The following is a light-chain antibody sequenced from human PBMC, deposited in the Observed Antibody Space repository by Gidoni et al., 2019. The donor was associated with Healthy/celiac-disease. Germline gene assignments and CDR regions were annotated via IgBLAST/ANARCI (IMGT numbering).Light chain of an antibody. CDR1: QDSSNY. J-gene: IGKJ3*01. CDR2: DAS. CDR3: QQYDNLPFT. V-gene: IGKV1-33*01. Sequence: DIEMTQSPSSLSASVGDRVTITPQASQDSSNYLNWYQQNPGKAPKLLIYDASNLETGVPSRFSGSGSGTDFTFTISSLQPEDTATYYCQQYDNLPFTFGPGTKVDIK.